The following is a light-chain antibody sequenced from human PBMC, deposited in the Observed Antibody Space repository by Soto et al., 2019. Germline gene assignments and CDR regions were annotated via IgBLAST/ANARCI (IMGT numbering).Light chain of an antibody. J-gene: IGKJ4*01. Sequence: EIVLTQSPGTLSLSPGERATLSCRASQSVSSSYLAWYQQKPGQAPRLLIYGASGRATGIPDRFSGSGSGTDFTLTISRLEPEDFAVYYCQQDGSSSLTFGGGTKVEIK. V-gene: IGKV3-20*01. CDR1: QSVSSSY. CDR2: GAS. CDR3: QQDGSSSLT.